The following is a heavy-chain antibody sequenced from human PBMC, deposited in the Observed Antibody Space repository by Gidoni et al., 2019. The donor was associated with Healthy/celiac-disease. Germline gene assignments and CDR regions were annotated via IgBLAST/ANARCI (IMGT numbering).Heavy chain of an antibody. D-gene: IGHD3-22*01. Sequence: EVQLVESGGGLVQPGRSLRLSCPASGFTFGDYAMGWFRQAPGKGLEWVGFIRSKAYGGTTEYAASVKGRFTISRDDSKSIAYLQMNSLKTEDTAVYYCTRARNTMIVVVITYYFDYWGQGTLVTVSS. J-gene: IGHJ4*02. CDR1: GFTFGDYA. CDR2: IRSKAYGGTT. V-gene: IGHV3-49*03. CDR3: TRARNTMIVVVITYYFDY.